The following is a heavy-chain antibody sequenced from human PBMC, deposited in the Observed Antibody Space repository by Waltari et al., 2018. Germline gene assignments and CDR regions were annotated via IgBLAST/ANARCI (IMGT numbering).Heavy chain of an antibody. CDR3: AKDRGWPNYLDY. D-gene: IGHD6-19*01. J-gene: IGHJ4*02. CDR2: IRYDGTNK. V-gene: IGHV3-30*02. Sequence: QVQLVESGGGVVQPGGSLRLSCAASGFPFRSYGMHWVRQAPGKGLEWVTFIRYDGTNKYYSDSVKGRFTISRDNSKNTLYLQMNSLRPEDTAEYYCAKDRGWPNYLDYWGQGTLVTVSS. CDR1: GFPFRSYG.